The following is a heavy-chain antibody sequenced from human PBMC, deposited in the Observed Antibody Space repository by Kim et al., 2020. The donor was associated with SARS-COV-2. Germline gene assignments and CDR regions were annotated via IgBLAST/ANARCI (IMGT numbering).Heavy chain of an antibody. J-gene: IGHJ4*02. CDR2: IIPIFGTA. Sequence: SVKVSCKASGGTFSSYAISWVRQAPGQGLEWMGGIIPIFGTANYAQKFQGRVTITADESTSTAYMELSSLRSEDTAVYYCARGDAPMISRRFDYWGQGTLVTVSS. V-gene: IGHV1-69*13. D-gene: IGHD3-22*01. CDR3: ARGDAPMISRRFDY. CDR1: GGTFSSYA.